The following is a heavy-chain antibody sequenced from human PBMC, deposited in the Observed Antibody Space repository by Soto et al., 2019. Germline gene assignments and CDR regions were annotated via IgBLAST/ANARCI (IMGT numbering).Heavy chain of an antibody. J-gene: IGHJ6*02. CDR3: ARDIVVVVAATELTYYYYYGMDV. D-gene: IGHD2-15*01. V-gene: IGHV3-33*01. Sequence: GGSLRLSCAASGFTFSSYGMHWVRQAPGKGLEWVAVIWYDGSNKYYADSVKGRFTISRDNSKNTLYLQMNSLRAEDTAVYYCARDIVVVVAATELTYYYYYGMDVWGQGTTVTVSS. CDR1: GFTFSSYG. CDR2: IWYDGSNK.